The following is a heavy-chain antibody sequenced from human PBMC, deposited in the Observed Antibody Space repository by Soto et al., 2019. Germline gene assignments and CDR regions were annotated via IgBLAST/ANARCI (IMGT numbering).Heavy chain of an antibody. V-gene: IGHV3-49*04. Sequence: PGGSLRLSCTASGFTFGDYAMIWVRQAPGKGLEWVGFIRGKAYGGTTEYAASVKGRFTISRDDSKSIAYLQMNSLKTEDTAVYYCTRDSSSFYYYYYGMDVWGQGTTVTVSS. CDR2: IRGKAYGGTT. D-gene: IGHD6-6*01. CDR3: TRDSSSFYYYYYGMDV. J-gene: IGHJ6*02. CDR1: GFTFGDYA.